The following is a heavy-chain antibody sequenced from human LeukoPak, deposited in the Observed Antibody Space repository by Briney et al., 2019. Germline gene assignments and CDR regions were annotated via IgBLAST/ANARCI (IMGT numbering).Heavy chain of an antibody. CDR1: GFTFSSYS. CDR2: ISSSSSYI. J-gene: IGHJ4*02. CDR3: ARDLRIAKVVAATPTDY. V-gene: IGHV3-21*01. D-gene: IGHD2-15*01. Sequence: GGSLRLSCAASGFTFSSYSMNWVRQAPGKGLEWVSSISSSSSYIYYADSVKGRFTISRDNAKNSLYLQMNSLRAEDTAVYYCARDLRIAKVVAATPTDYWGQGTLVTVSS.